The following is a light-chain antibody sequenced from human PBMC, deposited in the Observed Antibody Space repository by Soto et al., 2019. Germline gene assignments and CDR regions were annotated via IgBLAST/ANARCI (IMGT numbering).Light chain of an antibody. CDR3: QQNDITPMYS. CDR2: AAS. Sequence: DIQMTQSPSSLSASVGDTVIITCRASQSISNYLHWYQQKPGKAPKLLIHAASSLQSGVPSRFSGSGSGSGTDFTLTISSLQPEDFSTYSWQQNDITPMYSFGQGTKLEIK. V-gene: IGKV1-39*01. CDR1: QSISNY. J-gene: IGKJ2*01.